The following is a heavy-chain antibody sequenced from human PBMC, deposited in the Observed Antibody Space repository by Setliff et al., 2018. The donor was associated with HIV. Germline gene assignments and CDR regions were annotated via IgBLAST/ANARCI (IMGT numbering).Heavy chain of an antibody. J-gene: IGHJ3*02. CDR3: ARDIAAAGNAFDM. CDR1: GYTFTSYY. Sequence: ASVKVSCKASGYTFTSYYMHWVRQAPGQGLEWMGIINPNGGSTYYAQKFQGRVTMTRATSTTTVYMELTSLRSEDTAVYYCARDIAAAGNAFDMWGQGTMVTVSS. V-gene: IGHV1-46*01. D-gene: IGHD6-13*01. CDR2: INPNGGST.